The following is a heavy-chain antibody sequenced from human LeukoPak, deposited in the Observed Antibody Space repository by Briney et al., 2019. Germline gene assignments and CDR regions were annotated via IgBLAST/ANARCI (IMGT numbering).Heavy chain of an antibody. CDR3: AGAIDGDAFDI. Sequence: PSETLSLTCAVYGGSFSGYYWSWIRQPPGKGLEWIGEINHSGSTNYNPSLKSRVTISVDTSKNQFSLKLSSVTAADTAVYYCAGAIDGDAFDIWGQGTMVTVSS. CDR2: INHSGST. CDR1: GGSFSGYY. D-gene: IGHD5-24*01. V-gene: IGHV4-34*01. J-gene: IGHJ3*02.